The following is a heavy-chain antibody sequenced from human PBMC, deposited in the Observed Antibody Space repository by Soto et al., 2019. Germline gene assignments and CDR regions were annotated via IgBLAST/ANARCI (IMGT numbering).Heavy chain of an antibody. CDR3: AKALGLYCGGDCFDAFDV. CDR2: VDGSGFTS. CDR1: GLTFNSYA. D-gene: IGHD2-21*02. Sequence: EVQLLESGGGLVQPGGSLRLSCAASGLTFNSYAMTWVRQAPGRGLEWVSGVDGSGFTSYHADSVKGRFTISRDNSKNTLYMQMNSLRAEDTAVYYCAKALGLYCGGDCFDAFDVWGQGAMVSVSS. J-gene: IGHJ3*01. V-gene: IGHV3-23*01.